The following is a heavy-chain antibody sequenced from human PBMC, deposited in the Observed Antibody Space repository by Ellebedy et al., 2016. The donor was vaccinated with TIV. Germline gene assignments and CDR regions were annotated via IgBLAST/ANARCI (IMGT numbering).Heavy chain of an antibody. V-gene: IGHV1-24*01. Sequence: AASVKVSCKVSGDTLTDLSIHWARQAPGKGLEWMGGFDPEEGETLYAQKFQGRVNMSEDTSTDTAYMELSSLRSENTAVYYCATSDTSKDLYAYYHAMDVWGQGTTVTVSS. CDR1: GDTLTDLS. J-gene: IGHJ6*02. CDR3: ATSDTSKDLYAYYHAMDV. D-gene: IGHD5-18*01. CDR2: FDPEEGET.